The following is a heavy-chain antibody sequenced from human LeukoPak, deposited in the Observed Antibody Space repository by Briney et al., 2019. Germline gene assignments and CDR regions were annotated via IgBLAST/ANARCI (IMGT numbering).Heavy chain of an antibody. V-gene: IGHV3-30-3*01. CDR3: VLPPHHDFWSGALDY. CDR2: ISYDGSNK. D-gene: IGHD3-3*01. CDR1: GFTFSSYA. Sequence: GGSLRLSCAASGFTFSSYAMHWVRQAPGKGLEWVAVISYDGSNKYYADSVKGRFTISRDNSKNTLYLQMNSLRAEDTAVYYCVLPPHHDFWSGALDYWGQGTLVTVSS. J-gene: IGHJ4*02.